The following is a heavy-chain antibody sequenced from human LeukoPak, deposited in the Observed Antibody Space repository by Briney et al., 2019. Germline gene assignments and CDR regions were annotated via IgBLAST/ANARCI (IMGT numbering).Heavy chain of an antibody. Sequence: SQTLSLTCTVSDDSISSGGYSWSWIRQPPGKGLEWIGYIYDSGSTYYNPSLKSRVTISIDMSKNQFSLKLSSVTAADTAVYYCARTLSRWDPFDYWGQGTLVTVSS. CDR2: IYDSGST. CDR3: ARTLSRWDPFDY. J-gene: IGHJ4*02. CDR1: DDSISSGGYS. V-gene: IGHV4-30-4*07. D-gene: IGHD1-26*01.